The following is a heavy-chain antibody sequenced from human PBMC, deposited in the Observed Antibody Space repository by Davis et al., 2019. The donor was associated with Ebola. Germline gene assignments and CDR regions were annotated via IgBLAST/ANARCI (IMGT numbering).Heavy chain of an antibody. CDR1: GGSISSSSYY. CDR3: ARGPVGHYYDSSGYYSVPRYLDY. D-gene: IGHD3-22*01. CDR2: IYYSGST. Sequence: MPSETLSLTCTVSGGSISSSSYYWGWIRQPPGKGLEWIGSIYYSGSTYYNPSLKGRVTISVDTSKNQFSLKLSSVTAADTAVYYCARGPVGHYYDSSGYYSVPRYLDYWGQGTLVTVSS. J-gene: IGHJ4*02. V-gene: IGHV4-39*07.